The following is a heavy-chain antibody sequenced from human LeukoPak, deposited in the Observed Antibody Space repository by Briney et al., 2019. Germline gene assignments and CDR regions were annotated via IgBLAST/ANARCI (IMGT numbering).Heavy chain of an antibody. CDR1: GGSFSGYY. CDR2: INHSGST. CDR3: ARDFLEWPSYYYYYGMDV. D-gene: IGHD3-3*01. Sequence: SETLSLTCAVYGGSFSGYYWSWIRQPPGKGLEWIGEINHSGSTNYNPSLKSRVTISVDTSKIQFSLKLSSVTAADTAVYYCARDFLEWPSYYYYYGMDVWGQGTTVTVS. V-gene: IGHV4-34*01. J-gene: IGHJ6*02.